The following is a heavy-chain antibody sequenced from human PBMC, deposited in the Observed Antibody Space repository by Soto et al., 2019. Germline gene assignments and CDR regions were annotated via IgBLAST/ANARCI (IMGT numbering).Heavy chain of an antibody. J-gene: IGHJ4*02. Sequence: QVQLQQWGAGLLKPSETLSLTCAVYGGSFSGYYWSWIRQPPGKGLEWIGEINHSGSTNYNPSLKCRVNISVDTSKNQFSLKLSSVTAADTAVYYCAKGAPREEQLRFDYWGQGTLVTVSS. D-gene: IGHD5-18*01. CDR3: AKGAPREEQLRFDY. CDR1: GGSFSGYY. V-gene: IGHV4-34*01. CDR2: INHSGST.